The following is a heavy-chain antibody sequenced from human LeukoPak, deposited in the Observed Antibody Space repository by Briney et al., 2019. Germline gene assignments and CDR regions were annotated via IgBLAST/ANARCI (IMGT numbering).Heavy chain of an antibody. D-gene: IGHD1-26*01. J-gene: IGHJ4*02. CDR2: IIPIFGTA. CDR1: GYTFTSYG. V-gene: IGHV1-69*05. Sequence: SVKVSCKASGYTFTSYGISWVRQAPGQGLEWMGGIIPIFGTANYAQKFQGRVTITTDESTSTAYMELSSLRSEDTAVYYCARVEEIGGATTPYWGQGTLVTVSS. CDR3: ARVEEIGGATTPY.